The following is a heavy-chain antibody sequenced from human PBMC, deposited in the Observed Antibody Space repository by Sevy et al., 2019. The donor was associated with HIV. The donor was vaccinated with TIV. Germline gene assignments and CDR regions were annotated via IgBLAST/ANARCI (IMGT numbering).Heavy chain of an antibody. CDR1: GGSFSSFY. CDR3: GISTGGGNFDY. Sequence: SETLSLTCAVYGGSFSSFYWGWIRQPPGKGLEWIGEIFQTGSTNYNPSLKSRVTISVDTSKSQFSLKLNSVTAADTALYYCGISTGGGNFDYWGQGTLVTVSS. D-gene: IGHD2-15*01. CDR2: IFQTGST. J-gene: IGHJ4*02. V-gene: IGHV4-34*12.